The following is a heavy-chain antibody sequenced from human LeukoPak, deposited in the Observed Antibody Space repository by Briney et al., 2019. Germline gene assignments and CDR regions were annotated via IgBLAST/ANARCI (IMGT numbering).Heavy chain of an antibody. D-gene: IGHD2-15*01. J-gene: IGHJ4*02. CDR2: FYYSGST. CDR1: GGSISSYY. Sequence: SETLSLTCTVSGGSISSYYWSWIRQPPGKGLEWIGYFYYSGSTNYNPSLKSRVTISVDTSKNQFSLKLSSVTAADAAVYYCARRRGGSCYDYWGQGTLVTVSS. V-gene: IGHV4-59*01. CDR3: ARRRGGSCYDY.